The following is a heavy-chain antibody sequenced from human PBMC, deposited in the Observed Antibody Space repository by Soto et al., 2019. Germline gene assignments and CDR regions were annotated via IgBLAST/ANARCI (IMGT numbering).Heavy chain of an antibody. CDR2: IIPIFGTA. J-gene: IGHJ4*02. V-gene: IGHV1-69*06. CDR1: GGTFSSYA. Sequence: SVKVSCKASGGTFSSYAISWVRQAPGQGLEWMGGIIPIFGTANYAQKFQGRVTITADKSTSTAYMELSSLRSEDTAVYYCARERFPAVAGVDYWGQGTLVTVSS. CDR3: ARERFPAVAGVDY. D-gene: IGHD6-19*01.